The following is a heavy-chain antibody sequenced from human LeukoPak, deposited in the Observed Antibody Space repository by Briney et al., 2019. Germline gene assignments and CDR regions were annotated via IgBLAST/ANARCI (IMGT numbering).Heavy chain of an antibody. CDR1: GGSMRNYY. CDR2: VSYSGST. J-gene: IGHJ5*02. Sequence: PSETLSLTCTVSGGSMRNYYWSWIRQPPGKGLEWIGYVSYSGSTNYNPSLKSRVSISIDTSKNQFSLELTSVNAADMAVYYCASRLWFGERRFDPWGQGTLVTVSS. CDR3: ASRLWFGERRFDP. D-gene: IGHD3-10*01. V-gene: IGHV4-59*12.